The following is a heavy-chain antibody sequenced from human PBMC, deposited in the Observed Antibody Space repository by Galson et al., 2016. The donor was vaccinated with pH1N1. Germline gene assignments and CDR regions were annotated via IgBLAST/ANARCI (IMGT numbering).Heavy chain of an antibody. V-gene: IGHV3-64*01. J-gene: IGHJ4*02. D-gene: IGHD3-22*01. Sequence: SLRLSCAASGFTFRTYAMHWVRQAPGKGLEYISGISNTGDSTYYANSVKGRFTISRDNSKNTLYLQMGSLRAEDMAVYYCAREDYYDSSGFGYWGQETLVTVSS. CDR3: AREDYYDSSGFGY. CDR2: ISNTGDST. CDR1: GFTFRTYA.